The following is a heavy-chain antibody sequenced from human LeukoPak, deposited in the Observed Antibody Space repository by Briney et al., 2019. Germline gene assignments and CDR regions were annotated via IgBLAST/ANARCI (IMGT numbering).Heavy chain of an antibody. V-gene: IGHV1-8*02. Sequence: ASVKVSCKASGYTFTGYYMHWVRQAPGQGLEWMGWINPNSGNTGYAQKFQGRVTMTRNTSISTAYMELSSLRSEDTAVYYCATDPRLDYYDSSGYYSYWGQGTLVTVSS. CDR2: INPNSGNT. CDR1: GYTFTGYY. J-gene: IGHJ4*02. D-gene: IGHD3-22*01. CDR3: ATDPRLDYYDSSGYYSY.